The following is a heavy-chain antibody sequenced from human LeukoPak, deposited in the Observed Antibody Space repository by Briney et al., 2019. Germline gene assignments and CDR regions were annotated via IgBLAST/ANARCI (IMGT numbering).Heavy chain of an antibody. CDR1: GGSISSYY. CDR2: IYYSGST. V-gene: IGHV4-59*01. J-gene: IGHJ4*02. Sequence: SETLSLTCTVSGGSISSYYWSWIRQPPGKGLEWIGYIYYSGSTNYNPSLKSRVTISVDTSKNQFSLKLSSVAAADTAVYYCARGGDSSSSPSPIDYWGQGTLVTVSS. D-gene: IGHD6-6*01. CDR3: ARGGDSSSSPSPIDY.